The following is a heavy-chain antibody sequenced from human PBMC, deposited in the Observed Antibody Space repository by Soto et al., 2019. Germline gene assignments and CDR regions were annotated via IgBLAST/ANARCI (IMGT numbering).Heavy chain of an antibody. Sequence: GGSLRLSCAASGFTFISYWIIFFRHSPFKWLEWVANIKQDGSEKYYVDSVKGRFTISRDNAKNSLYLQMNSLRAEDTAVYYCAKCGYYYDSSGYYKLSAFDIWGQGTMVTVSS. J-gene: IGHJ3*02. CDR3: AKCGYYYDSSGYYKLSAFDI. CDR2: IKQDGSEK. CDR1: GFTFISYW. D-gene: IGHD3-22*01. V-gene: IGHV3-7*03.